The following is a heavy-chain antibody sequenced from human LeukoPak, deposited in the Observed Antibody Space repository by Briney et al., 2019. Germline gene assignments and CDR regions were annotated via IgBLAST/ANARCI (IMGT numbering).Heavy chain of an antibody. CDR3: ARVYCSSISCYAIEAEAFDY. D-gene: IGHD2-2*01. CDR1: GFTFSSYW. Sequence: GGSLRLSCAASGFTFSSYWMSWVRQAPGEGLEWVANIKQDGSEKYYVDSVKGRFTISRDNAKNSLNLQMNSLRAEDTAVYYCARVYCSSISCYAIEAEAFDYWGQGTLVTVSS. V-gene: IGHV3-7*01. J-gene: IGHJ4*02. CDR2: IKQDGSEK.